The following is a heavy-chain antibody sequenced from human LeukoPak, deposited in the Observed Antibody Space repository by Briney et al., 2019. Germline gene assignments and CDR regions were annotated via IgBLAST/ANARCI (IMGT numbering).Heavy chain of an antibody. Sequence: GGSLRLSRAASEFTFSSFAMSWVRQAPGRGLEWISSISGPGDKTHYTDSVKGRFTISRDNSKNTLYLYMNTLRAADTAVYYCAKPTIPARPFLTYLYYYLDVWGEGATVIVSS. J-gene: IGHJ6*03. V-gene: IGHV3-23*01. CDR3: AKPTIPARPFLTYLYYYLDV. CDR2: ISGPGDKT. D-gene: IGHD6-6*01. CDR1: EFTFSSFA.